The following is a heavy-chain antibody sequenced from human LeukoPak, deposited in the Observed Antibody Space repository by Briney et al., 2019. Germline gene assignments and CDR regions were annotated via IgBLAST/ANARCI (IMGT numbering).Heavy chain of an antibody. Sequence: SETLSLTCTVSGGSISSSSYYWGSIRQPPGKGPEWIGSIYYSGSTYYNPSLKSRVTISVDTSKNQFSLKLSSVTAADTAVYYCASRNYYGSGSYHHAFDIWGQGTMVTVSS. CDR1: GGSISSSSYY. CDR2: IYYSGST. V-gene: IGHV4-39*01. CDR3: ASRNYYGSGSYHHAFDI. J-gene: IGHJ3*02. D-gene: IGHD3-10*01.